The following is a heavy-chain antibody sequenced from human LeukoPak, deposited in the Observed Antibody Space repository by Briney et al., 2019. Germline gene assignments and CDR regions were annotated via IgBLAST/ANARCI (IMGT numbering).Heavy chain of an antibody. CDR1: GYTFTSYG. CDR3: ARKAYYYDSSGSHYFDY. V-gene: IGHV1-18*01. D-gene: IGHD3-22*01. CDR2: ISAYNGNT. J-gene: IGHJ4*02. Sequence: GASVKVSCKASGYTFTSYGISWVRQAPGQGLEWMGWISAYNGNTNYAQKLQGRVTITADESTSTAYMELSSLRSEDTAVYYCARKAYYYDSSGSHYFDYWGQGTLVTVSS.